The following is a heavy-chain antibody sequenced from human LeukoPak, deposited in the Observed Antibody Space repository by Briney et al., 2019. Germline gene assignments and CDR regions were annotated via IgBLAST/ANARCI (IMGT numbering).Heavy chain of an antibody. CDR3: ARRLWDTSGWYFDY. Sequence: SETLSLTCAVYGGSFSDYYWTWVRQPPGKGLEWIGEINHSGTTNYNPSLKSRVTISVDTSKNQFSLKLTSVTAADTAVYYCARRLWDTSGWYFDYWGQGRLVIVSS. CDR2: INHSGTT. D-gene: IGHD6-19*01. V-gene: IGHV4-34*01. J-gene: IGHJ4*02. CDR1: GGSFSDYY.